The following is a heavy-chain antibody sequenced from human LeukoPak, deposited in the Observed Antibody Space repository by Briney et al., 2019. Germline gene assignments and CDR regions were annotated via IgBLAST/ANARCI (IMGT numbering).Heavy chain of an antibody. V-gene: IGHV1-69*04. CDR2: IIPILGIA. J-gene: IGHJ4*02. CDR3: ARGYYDSSGYYSSDY. CDR1: GGTFSSYA. Sequence: SVKVSCKASGGTFSSYAISWVQQAPGQGLEWMGRIIPILGIANYAQKFQGRVTITADKSTSTAYMELSSLRSEDTAVYYCARGYYDSSGYYSSDYWGQGTLVTVSS. D-gene: IGHD3-22*01.